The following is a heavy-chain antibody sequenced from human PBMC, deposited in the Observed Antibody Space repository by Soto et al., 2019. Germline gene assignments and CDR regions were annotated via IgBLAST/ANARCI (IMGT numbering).Heavy chain of an antibody. J-gene: IGHJ6*03. Sequence: QVQLVQSGAEVKKPGASVKVSCKVSGYTLTELSMHWVRQAPGKGLEWMGGFDPEDGETIYAQKFQGRVTMTEDTSTDPAYMELSSLRSEDTAVYYCATNYYDFRPYYYYMDVWGKGTTVTVSS. D-gene: IGHD3-3*01. CDR1: GYTLTELS. CDR2: FDPEDGET. CDR3: ATNYYDFRPYYYYMDV. V-gene: IGHV1-24*01.